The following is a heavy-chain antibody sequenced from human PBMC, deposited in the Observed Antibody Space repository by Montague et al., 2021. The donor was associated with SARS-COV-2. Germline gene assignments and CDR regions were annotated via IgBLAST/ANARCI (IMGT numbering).Heavy chain of an antibody. Sequence: SETLSLTCTVYGGSMSSYDWSWIRQPAGKGLEWIGRSYTSGSNNYNPSLKRWVTMAEDTSKNQFSLKRSSVTAAVTVVYYCARGQVPGLVEYYFYGMDVWGPGTTVTVSS. J-gene: IGHJ6*02. CDR2: SYTSGSN. D-gene: IGHD2-2*01. V-gene: IGHV4-4*07. CDR3: ARGQVPGLVEYYFYGMDV. CDR1: GGSMSSYD.